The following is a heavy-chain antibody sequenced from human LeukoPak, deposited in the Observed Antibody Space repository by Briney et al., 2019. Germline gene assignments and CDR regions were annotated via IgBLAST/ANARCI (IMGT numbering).Heavy chain of an antibody. Sequence: GASVKVSCKASGYTFTSYDINWVRQATGQGLEWMGSMNPNSGNTGYAQKFQGRVTMTRNTSISTAYMELSSLRSEDTAVYYCARDSSSWYDPYYGMDVWGQGTTVTVSS. D-gene: IGHD6-13*01. J-gene: IGHJ6*02. CDR3: ARDSSSWYDPYYGMDV. V-gene: IGHV1-8*01. CDR2: MNPNSGNT. CDR1: GYTFTSYD.